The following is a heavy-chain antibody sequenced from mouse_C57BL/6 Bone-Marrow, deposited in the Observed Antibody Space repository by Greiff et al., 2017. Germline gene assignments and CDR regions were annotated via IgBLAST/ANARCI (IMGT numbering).Heavy chain of an antibody. J-gene: IGHJ4*01. CDR3: ARYLPGIAMDY. Sequence: VQLQESGAELARPGASVKLSCTASGYTFTSYGISWVKQRTGQGLEWIGEIYPRSGNTYYNEKFKGKATLTADKSSSTAYMELRSLTSEDSAVYFCARYLPGIAMDYWGQGTSVTVSS. CDR1: GYTFTSYG. D-gene: IGHD4-1*01. V-gene: IGHV1-81*01. CDR2: IYPRSGNT.